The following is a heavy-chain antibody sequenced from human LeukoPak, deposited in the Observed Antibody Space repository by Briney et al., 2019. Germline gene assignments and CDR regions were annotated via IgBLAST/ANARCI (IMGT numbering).Heavy chain of an antibody. CDR2: IWPDGSNK. CDR1: GFAFSSYS. V-gene: IGHV3-33*01. D-gene: IGHD4-17*01. Sequence: GGSLRLSCEAAGFAFSSYSMHWVRQAPGKGLEWVAAIWPDGSNKYYANSVKGRFTISRDNSKNTLYLQMNSLRGEDTAVYYCAREDLDYGDPVDWGQGTLVTVSS. J-gene: IGHJ4*02. CDR3: AREDLDYGDPVD.